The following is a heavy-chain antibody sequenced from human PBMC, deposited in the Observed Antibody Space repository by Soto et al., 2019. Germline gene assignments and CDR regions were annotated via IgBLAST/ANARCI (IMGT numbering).Heavy chain of an antibody. D-gene: IGHD3-22*01. Sequence: QVQLVQSGAEVKKPGSSVKVSCKASGGTFSSYTISWVRQAPGQGLEWMGRIIPILGIANYEQKFQGRVTITADKSTRPACMELSSLRSEDTAVYYCATRKSTDYYDGSGYPFDYWGQGTLVTVSS. CDR3: ATRKSTDYYDGSGYPFDY. CDR1: GGTFSSYT. CDR2: IIPILGIA. J-gene: IGHJ4*02. V-gene: IGHV1-69*02.